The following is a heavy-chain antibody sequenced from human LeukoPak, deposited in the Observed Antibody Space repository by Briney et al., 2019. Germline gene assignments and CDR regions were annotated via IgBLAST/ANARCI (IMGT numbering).Heavy chain of an antibody. Sequence: GASVKVSRKVSGYTLTELSMHWVRQAPGKGLEWMGGFDPEDGETIYAQKFQGRVTMTEDTSTDTAYMELSSLRSEDTAVYYCATDFSRGYYDSSGSPRDWGQGTLVTVSS. CDR2: FDPEDGET. CDR3: ATDFSRGYYDSSGSPRD. V-gene: IGHV1-24*01. D-gene: IGHD3-22*01. CDR1: GYTLTELS. J-gene: IGHJ4*02.